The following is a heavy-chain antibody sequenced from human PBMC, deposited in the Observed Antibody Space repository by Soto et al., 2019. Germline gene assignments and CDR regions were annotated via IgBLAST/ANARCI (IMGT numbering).Heavy chain of an antibody. J-gene: IGHJ5*02. V-gene: IGHV4-61*01. CDR1: GGSVSSGSYY. CDR3: ARDWDSSSWYGAVRWFDP. Sequence: SETLSLTCTVSGGSVSSGSYYWSWIRQPPGKGLEWIGYIYYSGSTNYNPSLKSRVTISVDTSMNQFSLKLSSVTAADTAVYYCARDWDSSSWYGAVRWFDPWGQGTLVTVSS. D-gene: IGHD6-13*01. CDR2: IYYSGST.